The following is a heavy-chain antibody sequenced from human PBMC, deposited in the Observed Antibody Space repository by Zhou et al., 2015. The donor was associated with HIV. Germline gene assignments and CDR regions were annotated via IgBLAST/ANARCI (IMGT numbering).Heavy chain of an antibody. V-gene: IGHV1-69*01. CDR3: AARGEYQLLRGGDYYYMDV. CDR1: GGTFSSYA. Sequence: QIRLEQSGTEVKKPGSSVKVSCKASGGTFSSYAISWVRQAPGQGLEWMGGIIPIFGTANYAQKFQGRVTITADESTSTAYMELSSLRSEDTAVYYCAARGEYQLLRGGDYYYMDVWGKGTTVTVSS. J-gene: IGHJ6*03. CDR2: IIPIFGTA. D-gene: IGHD2-2*01.